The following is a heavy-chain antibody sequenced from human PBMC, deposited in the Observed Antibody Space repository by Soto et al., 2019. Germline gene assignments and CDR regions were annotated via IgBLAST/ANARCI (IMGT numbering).Heavy chain of an antibody. Sequence: PGGSLRLSCAASGFTFSTYAMSWVRQAPGKGLEWVSAISGNGAYTYFADSVKGRFTISRDNSKNTLYLQMNSLRAEDTAVYYCAKGYCSGGSCRGYYYYMGVWGKGTTVTVSS. CDR2: ISGNGAYT. CDR1: GFTFSTYA. V-gene: IGHV3-23*01. D-gene: IGHD2-15*01. CDR3: AKGYCSGGSCRGYYYYMGV. J-gene: IGHJ6*03.